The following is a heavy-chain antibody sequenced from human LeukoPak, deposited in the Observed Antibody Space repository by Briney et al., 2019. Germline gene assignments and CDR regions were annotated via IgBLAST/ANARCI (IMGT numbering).Heavy chain of an antibody. V-gene: IGHV1-46*01. J-gene: IGHJ4*02. Sequence: ASVKVSCKASGYTITSYYMHWVRQAPGQGLEWMGIINPGGGSTRYAQKFQGRVTMTRDTSTSTVYMELSSLRSEDTAVYYCVRALRAELNYGDPGGFDYWGQGTLVTVSS. D-gene: IGHD4-17*01. CDR1: GYTITSYY. CDR3: VRALRAELNYGDPGGFDY. CDR2: INPGGGST.